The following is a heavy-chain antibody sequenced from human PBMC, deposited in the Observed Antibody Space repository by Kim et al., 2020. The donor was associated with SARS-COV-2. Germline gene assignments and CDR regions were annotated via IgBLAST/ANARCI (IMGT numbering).Heavy chain of an antibody. V-gene: IGHV3-30*04. CDR1: GFTFSSYA. CDR2: ISYDGSNK. CDR3: ARPLAYKWELSNAFDI. J-gene: IGHJ3*02. D-gene: IGHD1-26*01. Sequence: GGSLRLSCAASGFTFSSYAMHWVRQAPGKGLEWVAVISYDGSNKYYADSVKGRFTISRDNSKNTLYLQMNSLRAEDTAVYYCARPLAYKWELSNAFDIWGQGTMVTVSS.